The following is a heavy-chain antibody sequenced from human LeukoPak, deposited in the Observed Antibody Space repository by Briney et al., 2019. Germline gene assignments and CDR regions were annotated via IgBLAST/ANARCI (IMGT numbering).Heavy chain of an antibody. Sequence: SETLSLTCAVSCYSIDSGYSWGWIRQTPGKGLEFIGTISHSGTTYYNPSLKSRLTLSADTSKNQFSLKMTSVTAADTATYYCARVYYGSGSYLPLEYWGPGILVTVSS. J-gene: IGHJ4*02. CDR3: ARVYYGSGSYLPLEY. CDR1: CYSIDSGYS. CDR2: ISHSGTT. D-gene: IGHD3-10*01. V-gene: IGHV4-38-2*01.